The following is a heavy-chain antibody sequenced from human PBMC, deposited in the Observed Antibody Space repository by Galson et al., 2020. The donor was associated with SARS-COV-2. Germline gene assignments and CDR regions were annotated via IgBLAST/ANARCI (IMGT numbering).Heavy chain of an antibody. CDR3: ARQKRSSSGWYEAWYLYNTMDV. Sequence: SETLSLTCSVSGGSIDSSRYYWAWIRQSPGKGLEWIATVYYSGNSYYNPSLKSRVTISVDTSKKQFSLRVSSVTAADTAVYYCARQKRSSSGWYEAWYLYNTMDVWGQGTTVTVS. J-gene: IGHJ6*02. CDR2: VYYSGNS. D-gene: IGHD6-19*01. V-gene: IGHV4-39*01. CDR1: GGSIDSSRYY.